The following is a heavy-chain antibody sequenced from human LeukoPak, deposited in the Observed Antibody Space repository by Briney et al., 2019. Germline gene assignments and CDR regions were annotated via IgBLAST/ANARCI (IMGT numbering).Heavy chain of an antibody. Sequence: SETLSLTCTVSGGSISSSSYYWGWIRQPPGKGLEWIGSIYCSGSTYYNPSLKSRVTVSVDTSKNQFSLKLSSVTAADTAVYYCARLGYCSSTSCYQGWFDPWGQGTLVTVSS. CDR2: IYCSGST. CDR1: GGSISSSSYY. CDR3: ARLGYCSSTSCYQGWFDP. V-gene: IGHV4-39*01. D-gene: IGHD2-2*01. J-gene: IGHJ5*02.